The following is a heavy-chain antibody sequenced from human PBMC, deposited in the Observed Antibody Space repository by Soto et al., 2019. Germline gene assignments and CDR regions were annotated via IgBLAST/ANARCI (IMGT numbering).Heavy chain of an antibody. CDR2: IIPILGIA. CDR3: ARGGVVVPAAMGYYGMDV. CDR1: GGTFSSYT. Sequence: SVKVSCKASGGTFSSYTISWVRQAPGQGLEWMGRIIPILGIANYAQKFQGRVTITADKSTSTAYMELSSLRSEDTAVYYCARGGVVVPAAMGYYGMDVWGQGTTVTVSS. J-gene: IGHJ6*02. D-gene: IGHD2-2*01. V-gene: IGHV1-69*02.